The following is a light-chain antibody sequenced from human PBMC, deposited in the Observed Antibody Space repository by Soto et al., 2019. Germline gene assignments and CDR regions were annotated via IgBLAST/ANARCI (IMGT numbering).Light chain of an antibody. CDR2: QDS. CDR3: QAWDSSTVV. V-gene: IGLV3-1*01. Sequence: SYELTQPPSVSVSPGQTASITCSGDKLGDKYACWYRQRPGQSPVLVIYQDSKRPSGIPERFSGSNSGNTATLTISGTQAMDEADYSCQAWDSSTVVFGGGTKLTVL. CDR1: KLGDKY. J-gene: IGLJ2*01.